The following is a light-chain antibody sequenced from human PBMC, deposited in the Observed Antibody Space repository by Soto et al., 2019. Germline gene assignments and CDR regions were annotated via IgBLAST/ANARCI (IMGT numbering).Light chain of an antibody. Sequence: QSVLTQPPSVSAAPGQKVTISCSGSSSNIGNNYVSWYQHLPGAAPKLIIYDNDKRSSGIPDRFSGSKSGTSATLDNTGLQTGDEADYYCGTWDSSLSGVFGSGTKVTVL. J-gene: IGLJ1*01. CDR3: GTWDSSLSGV. CDR2: DND. V-gene: IGLV1-51*01. CDR1: SSNIGNNY.